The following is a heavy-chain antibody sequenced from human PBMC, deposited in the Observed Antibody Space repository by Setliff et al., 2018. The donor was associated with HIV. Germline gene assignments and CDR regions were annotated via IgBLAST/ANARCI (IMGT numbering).Heavy chain of an antibody. J-gene: IGHJ4*02. CDR3: ARDDDTTSHYGLFEF. V-gene: IGHV3-23*01. D-gene: IGHD3-22*01. Sequence: GGSLRLSCAASGFSFSNFAMNWVRQAPGKGLEWVSGISDSGGASHYADSVKGRFTISRDDSKNTVYLQMNSLRAEDTAVYYCARDDDTTSHYGLFEFWGQGTLVTVSS. CDR2: ISDSGGAS. CDR1: GFSFSNFA.